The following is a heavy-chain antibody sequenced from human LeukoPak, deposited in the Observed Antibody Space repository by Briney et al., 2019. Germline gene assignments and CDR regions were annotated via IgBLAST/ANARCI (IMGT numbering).Heavy chain of an antibody. CDR1: GGTVSSYA. Sequence: GASVKVSCKASGGTVSSYAISWVRQAPGQGLEWMGGIIPIFGTANYAQKFQGRVTITADESTSTAYMELSSLRSEDTAVYYCALRYGSGSYPRYYFDYWGQGTLVTVSS. D-gene: IGHD3-10*01. CDR3: ALRYGSGSYPRYYFDY. CDR2: IIPIFGTA. V-gene: IGHV1-69*13. J-gene: IGHJ4*02.